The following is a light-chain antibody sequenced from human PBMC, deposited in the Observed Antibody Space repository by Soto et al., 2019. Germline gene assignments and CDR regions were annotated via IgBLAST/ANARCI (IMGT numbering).Light chain of an antibody. CDR2: GAS. CDR1: QSVSSSH. V-gene: IGKV3-20*01. J-gene: IGKJ1*01. Sequence: EIVLTQSPGTLSLSPGERATLSCRGSQSVSSSHLAWYQQKPGQAPRLLIYGASSRATGIPDRFSGSGSGTDFTLTISSLAPEDFASDYWQHYCSSPWTFGQGTKVEIK. CDR3: QHYCSSPWT.